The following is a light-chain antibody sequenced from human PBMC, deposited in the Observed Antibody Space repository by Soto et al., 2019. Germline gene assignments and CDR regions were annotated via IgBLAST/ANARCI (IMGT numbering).Light chain of an antibody. Sequence: EIVLTQSPGTLSLSVRERVTLSCRASQSVSSYLAWYQQNPGQAPRLLIYDTSNRATGTPDRFSGSGSGTDFTLTISRLEPEDFTVYYCQQYGSSPLTFGGGTTVEIK. V-gene: IGKV3-20*01. CDR1: QSVSSY. CDR3: QQYGSSPLT. CDR2: DTS. J-gene: IGKJ4*01.